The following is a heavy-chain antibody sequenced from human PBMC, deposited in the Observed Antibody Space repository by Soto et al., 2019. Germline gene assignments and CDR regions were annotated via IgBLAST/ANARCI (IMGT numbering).Heavy chain of an antibody. CDR3: ARGRRGGYSYGPLNWFDP. Sequence: SETLSLTCAVYGGSFSGYYWSWIRQPPGKGLEWIGEINHSGSTNYNPSLKSRVTMSVDTSKNQFSLKLSSVTAADTAVYYCARGRRGGYSYGPLNWFDPWGQGTLVTVSS. CDR2: INHSGST. D-gene: IGHD5-18*01. V-gene: IGHV4-34*01. CDR1: GGSFSGYY. J-gene: IGHJ5*02.